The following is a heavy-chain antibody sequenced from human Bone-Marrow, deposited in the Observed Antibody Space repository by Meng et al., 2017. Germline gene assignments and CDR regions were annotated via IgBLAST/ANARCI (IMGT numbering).Heavy chain of an antibody. Sequence: QVQLQESGPGLVRPSQTLALPCPVSGGSISSGGYYWSWIRQHPGKGLEWIGYIYYSGSTYYNPSLKSRVTISVDTSMNQFSLKMTSVTAADTAVYYCARDRSGYSLFDYWGQGTLVTVSS. CDR2: IYYSGST. V-gene: IGHV4-31*03. D-gene: IGHD5-18*01. J-gene: IGHJ4*02. CDR1: GGSISSGGYY. CDR3: ARDRSGYSLFDY.